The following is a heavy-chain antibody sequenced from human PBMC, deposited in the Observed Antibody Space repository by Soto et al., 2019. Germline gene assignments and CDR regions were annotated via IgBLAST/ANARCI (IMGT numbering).Heavy chain of an antibody. D-gene: IGHD3-22*01. Sequence: GGALILSCAASGFTFSSYAMSWVRQARGKVLEWVLAISGSGGSTYYADSVKGRFTISRDNSKNTLYLQMNSLRAEDTAVYYCAKSGNYDSSGYYLDAFAIWGQGTMVTVSS. CDR2: ISGSGGST. CDR3: AKSGNYDSSGYYLDAFAI. V-gene: IGHV3-23*01. J-gene: IGHJ3*02. CDR1: GFTFSSYA.